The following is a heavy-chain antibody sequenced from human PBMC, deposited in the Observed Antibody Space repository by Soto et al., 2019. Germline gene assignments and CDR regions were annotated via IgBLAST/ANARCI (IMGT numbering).Heavy chain of an antibody. D-gene: IGHD2-2*01. V-gene: IGHV3-21*01. CDR2: IMGSRSYI. CDR3: ARGSGPAQY. Sequence: EVELVESGGGLVKPGGSPRLSCAASGFPFSTYTMNWVRQAPGKGLEWVSCIMGSRSYIYYADSVKGRFTISRDNAKKSLYLQVNSLRAEDTAVYYCARGSGPAQYWGQEPWSPSPQ. CDR1: GFPFSTYT. J-gene: IGHJ4*01.